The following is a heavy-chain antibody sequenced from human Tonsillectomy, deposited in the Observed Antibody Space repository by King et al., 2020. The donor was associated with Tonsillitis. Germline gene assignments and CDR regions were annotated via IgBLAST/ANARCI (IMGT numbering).Heavy chain of an antibody. V-gene: IGHV3-30*18. Sequence: VQLVESGGGVVQPGRSLRLSCAASGFTFSSYGMHWVRQAPGKGLEWVAVISYDGTNKFYVDSVKGRFTISRDDSKNTLYLQLNSLRTEDTAVYYCAKDQKYSVYDYFGVDVWGQGTTVTVSS. CDR3: AKDQKYSVYDYFGVDV. J-gene: IGHJ6*02. CDR2: ISYDGTNK. CDR1: GFTFSSYG. D-gene: IGHD5/OR15-5a*01.